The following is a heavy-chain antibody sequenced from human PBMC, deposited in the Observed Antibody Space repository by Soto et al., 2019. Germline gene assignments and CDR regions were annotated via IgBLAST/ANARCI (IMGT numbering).Heavy chain of an antibody. CDR1: GGSFSGYY. CDR2: INHSGST. D-gene: IGHD1-26*01. Sequence: SETLSLTCAVYGGSFSGYYWSWIRQPPGKGLEWIGEINHSGSTNYNPSLKSRVTISVDTSKNQFSLKLSSVTAADTAVYYCARGFSGIVGATAAFDIWGQGTMVTV. J-gene: IGHJ3*02. V-gene: IGHV4-34*01. CDR3: ARGFSGIVGATAAFDI.